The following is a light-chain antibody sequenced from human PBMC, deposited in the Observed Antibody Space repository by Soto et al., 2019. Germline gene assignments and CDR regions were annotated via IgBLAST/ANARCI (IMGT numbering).Light chain of an antibody. Sequence: QSALTQPASVSGSPGQSITLSCTRTSSGVQTYNLVSWYQHHPGKAPKLMXXXXXXRXXXVXGXXXGSQSGNTASLTISGLQAXXEADYYCSSYAGRVVFGGGTKLTVL. CDR2: XXX. CDR1: SSGVQTYNL. J-gene: IGLJ2*01. CDR3: SSYAGRVV. V-gene: IGLV2-23*01.